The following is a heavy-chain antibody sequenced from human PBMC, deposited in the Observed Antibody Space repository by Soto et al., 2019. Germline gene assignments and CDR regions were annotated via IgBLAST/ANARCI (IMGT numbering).Heavy chain of an antibody. D-gene: IGHD6-13*01. CDR1: GYTFTSYG. V-gene: IGHV1-18*04. CDR2: ISAYNGNT. Sequence: RASVKVSCKASGYTFTSYGISWVRQAPGQGLEWMGWISAYNGNTNYAQKLQGRVTMTTDTSTSTAYMELRSLRSDDTAVYYCARCPDVVAAAGNRNWFDPWGQGTLVTVSS. CDR3: ARCPDVVAAAGNRNWFDP. J-gene: IGHJ5*02.